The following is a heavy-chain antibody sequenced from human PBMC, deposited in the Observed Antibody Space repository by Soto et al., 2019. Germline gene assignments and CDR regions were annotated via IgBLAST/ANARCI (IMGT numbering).Heavy chain of an antibody. CDR3: TRLSRGIAARPAYFDY. D-gene: IGHD6-6*01. CDR2: IYYSGST. J-gene: IGHJ4*02. Sequence: SETLSLTCTVSGGSISSYYWSWIRQPPGKGLEWIGYIYYSGSTNYNPSLKSRVTISVDTSKNQFSLKLSSVTAADTAVYYCTRLSRGIAARPAYFDYWGQGTLVTV. CDR1: GGSISSYY. V-gene: IGHV4-59*08.